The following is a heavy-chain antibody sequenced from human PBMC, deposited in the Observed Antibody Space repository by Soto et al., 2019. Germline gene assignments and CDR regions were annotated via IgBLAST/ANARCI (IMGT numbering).Heavy chain of an antibody. CDR1: GFTFSSYS. CDR2: ISSSSSYI. Sequence: EVQLVESGGGLVKPGGSLRLSCAASGFTFSSYSMNWVRQAPGKGREWVSSISSSSSYIYYADSVKGRFTISRDNAKNSLYLQTNSLRAADTAVYYCARDVYSSSRYFDYWGQGTLVTVSS. D-gene: IGHD6-6*01. J-gene: IGHJ4*02. CDR3: ARDVYSSSRYFDY. V-gene: IGHV3-21*01.